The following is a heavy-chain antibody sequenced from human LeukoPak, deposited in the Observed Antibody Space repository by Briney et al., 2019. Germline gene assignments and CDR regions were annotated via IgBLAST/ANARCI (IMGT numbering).Heavy chain of an antibody. J-gene: IGHJ6*03. CDR2: IRQDGSET. Sequence: PGGSLRLSCAASGFTFSRYSMNWVRQAPGKGLEWVANIRQDGSETYYVDSVKGRITISRDNAKNSLYLQMNSLRAEDTAFYYCARVGRIYQYYMDVWGKGTTVTISS. D-gene: IGHD3-10*01. CDR1: GFTFSRYS. CDR3: ARVGRIYQYYMDV. V-gene: IGHV3-7*01.